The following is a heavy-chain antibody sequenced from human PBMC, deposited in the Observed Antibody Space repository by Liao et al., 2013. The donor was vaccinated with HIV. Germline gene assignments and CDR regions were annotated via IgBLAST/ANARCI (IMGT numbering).Heavy chain of an antibody. V-gene: IGHV4-4*07. CDR3: ARVGGSSAYYPFDH. J-gene: IGHJ4*02. CDR2: INHSGST. CDR1: GGSISSYY. D-gene: IGHD3-22*01. Sequence: QVQLQESGPGLVKPSETLSLTCTVSGGSISSYYWSWIRQPAGKGLEWIGEINHSGSTNYNPSLKSRVAMSIDTSKNQFSLKLSSMTAADTAVYYCARVGGSSAYYPFDHWGQGTLVTVSS.